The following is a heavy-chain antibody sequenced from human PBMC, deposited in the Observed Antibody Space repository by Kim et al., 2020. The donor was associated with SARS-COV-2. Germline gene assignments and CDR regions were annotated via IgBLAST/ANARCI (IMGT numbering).Heavy chain of an antibody. Sequence: GGSLRLSCAASGFTFSSYAMHWVRQAPGKGLEWVAVISYDGSNKYYADSVKGRFTISRDNSKNTLYLQMNSLRAEDTAVYYCARDYGRGYSYGYFDYWGQGTLVTVSS. J-gene: IGHJ4*02. CDR2: ISYDGSNK. CDR3: ARDYGRGYSYGYFDY. V-gene: IGHV3-30*04. CDR1: GFTFSSYA. D-gene: IGHD5-18*01.